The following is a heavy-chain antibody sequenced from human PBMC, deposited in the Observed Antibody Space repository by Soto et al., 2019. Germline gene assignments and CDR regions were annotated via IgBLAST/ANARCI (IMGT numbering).Heavy chain of an antibody. Sequence: GGSLRLSCAASGFTFSSYGMHWVRQAPGKGLEWVAVISYDGSNKYYADSVKGRFTISRDNSKNTPYLQMNSLRAEDTAVYYCAKASDYGGNFDYWGQGTLVTVSS. V-gene: IGHV3-30*18. CDR2: ISYDGSNK. D-gene: IGHD4-17*01. J-gene: IGHJ4*02. CDR3: AKASDYGGNFDY. CDR1: GFTFSSYG.